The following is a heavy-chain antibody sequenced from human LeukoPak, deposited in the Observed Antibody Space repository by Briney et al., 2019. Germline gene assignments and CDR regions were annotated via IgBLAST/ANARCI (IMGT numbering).Heavy chain of an antibody. CDR3: ARLGFGHTDAFDI. Sequence: GESLKISCQGSGYNFNNYWINWVRQMPGKGLEWMGIIYPGDSDTEYSPSFQGQVTISADKSISTVYLQWSSLQASDTAMYYCARLGFGHTDAFDIWGQGTMVTVSS. J-gene: IGHJ3*02. D-gene: IGHD3-10*01. CDR1: GYNFNNYW. V-gene: IGHV5-51*01. CDR2: IYPGDSDT.